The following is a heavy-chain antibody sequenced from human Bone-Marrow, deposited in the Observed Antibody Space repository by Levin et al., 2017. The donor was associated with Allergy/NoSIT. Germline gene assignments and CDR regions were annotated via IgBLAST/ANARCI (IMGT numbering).Heavy chain of an antibody. D-gene: IGHD6-19*01. CDR2: IYYSGST. CDR3: ARKILDDIAVTNWFDP. J-gene: IGHJ5*02. Sequence: SETLSLTCTVSGGSISSSSYYWGWIRQPPGKGLEWIGSIYYSGSTYYNPSLKSRVTISVDTSKNQFSLKLSSVTAADTAVYYCARKILDDIAVTNWFDPWGQGTLVTVSS. V-gene: IGHV4-39*01. CDR1: GGSISSSSYY.